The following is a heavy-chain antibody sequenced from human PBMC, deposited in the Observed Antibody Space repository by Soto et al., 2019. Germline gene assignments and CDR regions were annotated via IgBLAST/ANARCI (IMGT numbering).Heavy chain of an antibody. D-gene: IGHD2-2*01. J-gene: IGHJ3*02. Sequence: QVQLVQSGAEVKKPGASVKVSCKASGYTFTSFGISWVRQAPRQGLEWMGWISAYNGNTKYAQKFQGRVTITTDTSTTTGFMELRSLRSDDTAVYYCARDPLTRYCSGPSCYLGYAFDIWGQGTMVTVS. CDR1: GYTFTSFG. CDR2: ISAYNGNT. CDR3: ARDPLTRYCSGPSCYLGYAFDI. V-gene: IGHV1-18*01.